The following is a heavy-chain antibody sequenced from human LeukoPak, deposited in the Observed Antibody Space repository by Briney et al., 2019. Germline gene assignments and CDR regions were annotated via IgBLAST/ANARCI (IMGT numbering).Heavy chain of an antibody. Sequence: GSVKVSCKVSGYTLTELSMHWVRQAPGKGLEWMGGFDPEDGEIIYAQKFQGRVTMTEDTSTDTAYMELSSLRSEDTAVYYCATPPYCSSTSCHDYWGQGTLVTVSS. CDR3: ATPPYCSSTSCHDY. V-gene: IGHV1-24*01. D-gene: IGHD2-2*01. CDR1: GYTLTELS. CDR2: FDPEDGEI. J-gene: IGHJ4*02.